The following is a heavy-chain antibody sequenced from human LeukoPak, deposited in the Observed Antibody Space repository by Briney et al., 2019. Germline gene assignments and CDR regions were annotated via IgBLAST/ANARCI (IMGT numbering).Heavy chain of an antibody. Sequence: PSETLSLTCTVSGGSISSSSYYWGRIRQPPGKGLEWIGSIYYSGSTYYNPSLKRRVTISVDTSKNQFSLKLSSVTAADTAVYYCASPPSSSWYSGVRYFDYWGQGTLVTVSS. J-gene: IGHJ4*02. CDR1: GGSISSSSYY. CDR2: IYYSGST. CDR3: ASPPSSSWYSGVRYFDY. D-gene: IGHD6-13*01. V-gene: IGHV4-39*07.